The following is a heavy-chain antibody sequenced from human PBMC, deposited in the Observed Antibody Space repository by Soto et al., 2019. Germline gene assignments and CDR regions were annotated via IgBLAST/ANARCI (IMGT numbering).Heavy chain of an antibody. CDR2: IYWDDDK. D-gene: IGHD6-19*01. Sequence: QITLKESGPTLVKPTQTLTLTCTFSGFSLTTSGVGVGWIRQPPGKALEWLALIYWDDDKRYSPSLKTRVTITKHTSKNQVVLTMTNMDPVDTGTYYCAHVREGYRSCSPYYWGQGTLVSVPS. J-gene: IGHJ4*02. CDR1: GFSLTTSGVG. CDR3: AHVREGYRSCSPYY. V-gene: IGHV2-5*02.